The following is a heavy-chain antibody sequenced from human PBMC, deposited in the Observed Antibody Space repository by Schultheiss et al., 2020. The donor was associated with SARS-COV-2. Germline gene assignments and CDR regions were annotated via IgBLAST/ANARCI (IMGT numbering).Heavy chain of an antibody. CDR2: IYYSGST. CDR1: GGSISSGGYY. V-gene: IGHV4-31*03. CDR3: ARDRKEQLEYHYYYGLDV. J-gene: IGHJ6*02. D-gene: IGHD6-13*01. Sequence: SETLSLTCTVSGGSISSGGYYWSWIRQHPGKGLEWIGYIYYSGSTYYNPSLKSRVTISVDTSKNQFSLKLSSVTAADTAVYYCARDRKEQLEYHYYYGLDVWGQGTTVTVSS.